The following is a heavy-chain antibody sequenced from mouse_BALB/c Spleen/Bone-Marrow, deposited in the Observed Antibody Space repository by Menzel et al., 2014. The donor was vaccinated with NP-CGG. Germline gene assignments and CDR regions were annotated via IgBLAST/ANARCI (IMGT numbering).Heavy chain of an antibody. J-gene: IGHJ2*01. Sequence: EVMLVESGGDLVKPGGSLKLSCAASGFTFSSYGMSWVRQTPDKRLEWVATISSGGSYTYYPDSVKGRFTISRDNAKNTLYLQMSSLKSEDTAMYYCARQTYYDYDGYFDYWGKAPLSQSPQ. CDR2: ISSGGSYT. D-gene: IGHD2-4*01. V-gene: IGHV5-6*01. CDR1: GFTFSSYG. CDR3: ARQTYYDYDGYFDY.